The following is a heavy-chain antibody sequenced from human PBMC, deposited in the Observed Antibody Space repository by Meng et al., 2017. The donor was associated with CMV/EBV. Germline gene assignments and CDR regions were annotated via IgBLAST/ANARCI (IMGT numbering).Heavy chain of an antibody. CDR1: GFTFSSYS. V-gene: IGHV3-21*01. Sequence: GESLKISCAASGFTFSSYSMNWVRQAPRKGLEWVSSISSSSSYIYYADSVKGRFTISRDNAKNSLYLQMNSLRAEDTAVYYCARDKRFQGWFDPWGQGTLVTVSS. CDR2: ISSSSSYI. D-gene: IGHD5-24*01. CDR3: ARDKRFQGWFDP. J-gene: IGHJ5*02.